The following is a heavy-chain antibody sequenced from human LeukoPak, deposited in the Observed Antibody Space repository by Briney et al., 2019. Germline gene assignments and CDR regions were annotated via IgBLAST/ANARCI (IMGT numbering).Heavy chain of an antibody. J-gene: IGHJ4*02. CDR1: GLTFSGYA. CDR2: ISGSGSHT. V-gene: IGHV3-23*01. D-gene: IGHD3-22*01. CDR3: AKDISGYYRPFDY. Sequence: GGSLRLSCAAPGLTFSGYAMSWVRQAPGKGLEWVSSISGSGSHTYHADSVKGRFTISRDNSKNTRYLQMNSLRAEDTAVYYCAKDISGYYRPFDYWGQGTLVTVSS.